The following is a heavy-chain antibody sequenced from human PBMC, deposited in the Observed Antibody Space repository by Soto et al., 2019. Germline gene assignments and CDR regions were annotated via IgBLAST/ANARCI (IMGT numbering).Heavy chain of an antibody. CDR1: GVSITAYY. CDR2: VYHSGNT. CDR3: ARKQYNWKL. J-gene: IGHJ4*02. D-gene: IGHD1-20*01. Sequence: QVQLQESGPGLVKPSETLSLTCTVSGVSITAYYWYWIRHPPGKGLVWIGYVYHSGNTYYKPSLKSRVTISLDTSKNQISLRLKSVTAADTAVYYCARKQYNWKLWAQGHLVTLSS. V-gene: IGHV4-59*01.